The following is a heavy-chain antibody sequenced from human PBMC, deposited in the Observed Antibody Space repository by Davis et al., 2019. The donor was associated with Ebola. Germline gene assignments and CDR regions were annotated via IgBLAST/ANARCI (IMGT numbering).Heavy chain of an antibody. J-gene: IGHJ4*02. Sequence: GESLKISCAASGFTFSSYAMSWVRQAPGKGLEWVSAISGSGGSTYYADSVKGRFTISRDNSKNSLYLQMNSLKTEDTAVYYCTRNTVAGTDYWGQGTLVTVSS. D-gene: IGHD6-19*01. V-gene: IGHV3-23*01. CDR3: TRNTVAGTDY. CDR2: ISGSGGST. CDR1: GFTFSSYA.